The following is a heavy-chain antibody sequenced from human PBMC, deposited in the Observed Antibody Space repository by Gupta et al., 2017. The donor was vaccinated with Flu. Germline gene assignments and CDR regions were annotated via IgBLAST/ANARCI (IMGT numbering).Heavy chain of an antibody. V-gene: IGHV1-8*01. Sequence: QVQLVQSGAEVKTPGASVKVSCKASGYPFTSYDINWVRQATGQGLEWMGWMKPNSDNTVYAPKVQGRVTMTRDTYISTAYMELSSLRYDDTAGYYCARVILDGGGDCHYFDYWGQGTLVTVSS. CDR2: MKPNSDNT. CDR1: GYPFTSYD. CDR3: ARVILDGGGDCHYFDY. D-gene: IGHD2-21*02. J-gene: IGHJ4*02.